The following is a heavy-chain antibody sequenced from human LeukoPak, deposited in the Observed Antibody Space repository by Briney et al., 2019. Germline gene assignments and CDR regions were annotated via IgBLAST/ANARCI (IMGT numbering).Heavy chain of an antibody. D-gene: IGHD2-2*01. CDR3: ARGTGPDIVVVPAAIFLNWFDP. CDR1: GGSISSYY. Sequence: SETLSPTCTVSGGSISSYYWSWIRQPPGKGLEWIGYIYYSGSTNYNPSLKSRVTISVDTSKNQFSLKLSSVTAADTAVYYCARGTGPDIVVVPAAIFLNWFDPWGQGTLVTVSS. J-gene: IGHJ5*02. V-gene: IGHV4-59*01. CDR2: IYYSGST.